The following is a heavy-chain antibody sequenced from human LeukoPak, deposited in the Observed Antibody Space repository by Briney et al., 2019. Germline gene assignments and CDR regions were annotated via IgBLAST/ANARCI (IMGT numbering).Heavy chain of an antibody. CDR3: ARDFSPSIAAAVYHDAFDI. CDR1: GYTFTSYD. J-gene: IGHJ3*02. CDR2: ISAYNGNT. D-gene: IGHD6-13*01. V-gene: IGHV1-18*01. Sequence: ASVKVSCKASGYTFTSYDINWVRQATGQGLEWMGWISAYNGNTNYAQKLQGRVTMTTDTSTSTAYMELRSLRSDDTAVYYCARDFSPSIAAAVYHDAFDIWGQGTMVTVSS.